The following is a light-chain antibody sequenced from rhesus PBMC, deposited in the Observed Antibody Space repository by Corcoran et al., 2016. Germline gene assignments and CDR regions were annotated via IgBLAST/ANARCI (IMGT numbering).Light chain of an antibody. Sequence: DIQMTQSPSSLSASVGDRVTITCRASQDISNDLAWYQQKPGETPQVLVYEASSLHRGIPSRFIGTGSGTGFTLTISSLQSEDFATYYCQHYYSTPYSFGQGTKVEIK. CDR1: QDISND. CDR2: EAS. V-gene: IGKV1-25*01. CDR3: QHYYSTPYS. J-gene: IGKJ2*01.